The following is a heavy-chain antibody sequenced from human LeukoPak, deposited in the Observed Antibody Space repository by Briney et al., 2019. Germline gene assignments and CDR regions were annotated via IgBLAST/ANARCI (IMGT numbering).Heavy chain of an antibody. J-gene: IGHJ4*02. V-gene: IGHV4-4*07. D-gene: IGHD5-24*01. CDR1: GGSISSYY. CDR2: IHTSGST. CDR3: ARETSRDGYILY. Sequence: SETLSLTCTVSGGSISSYYWSWVRQPAGKGLEWIGRIHTSGSTNYNPSLKGRVTMSVDTSKNQFSLKLSPVTAADTAVYYCARETSRDGYILYWGQGTLVTVSS.